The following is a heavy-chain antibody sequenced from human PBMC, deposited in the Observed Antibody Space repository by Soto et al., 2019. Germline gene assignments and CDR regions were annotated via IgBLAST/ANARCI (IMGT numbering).Heavy chain of an antibody. CDR3: ARDKARQQLGGNYYYIMDV. D-gene: IGHD3-3*02. V-gene: IGHV1-69*12. J-gene: IGHJ6*01. Sequence: QVQLVQSGAEVKKPGSSVKVSCKTSGGTFRTSAISWVRQAPGQGLEWMGGIMPVFPTPDYAQKFQCRVTTAAYESTGTAYMELSSRRSEDTAVYYCARDKARQQLGGNYYYIMDVWGQGTTVTVSS. CDR1: GGTFRTSA. CDR2: IMPVFPTP.